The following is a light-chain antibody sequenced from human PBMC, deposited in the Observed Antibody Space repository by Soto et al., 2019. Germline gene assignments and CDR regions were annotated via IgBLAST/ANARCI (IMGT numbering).Light chain of an antibody. CDR1: SSVVGSYNL. Sequence: QSARTQPASVSGSPGQSITISCTGTSSVVGSYNLVSWYQQHPGKAPKLMIYEVSKRPSGVSNRFSGSKSGNTASLTISGLQAEDEADYYCCSYAASSTYVFGTGTKVTVL. CDR2: EVS. CDR3: CSYAASSTYV. J-gene: IGLJ1*01. V-gene: IGLV2-23*02.